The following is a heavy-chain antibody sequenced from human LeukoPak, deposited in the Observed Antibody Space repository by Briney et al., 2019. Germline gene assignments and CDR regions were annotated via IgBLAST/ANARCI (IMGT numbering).Heavy chain of an antibody. CDR2: ISRSGDTT. V-gene: IGHV3-23*01. Sequence: GGSLRLSCAASGFTFSSYAMSWVRQAPGKGLEWVSTISRSGDTTYYADSVTGRFTTSRDISKNTLYLQMNSLRAEDTAVYYCAKNPPSSGYYHASFDYWGQGTLVTVSS. J-gene: IGHJ4*02. D-gene: IGHD3-22*01. CDR3: AKNPPSSGYYHASFDY. CDR1: GFTFSSYA.